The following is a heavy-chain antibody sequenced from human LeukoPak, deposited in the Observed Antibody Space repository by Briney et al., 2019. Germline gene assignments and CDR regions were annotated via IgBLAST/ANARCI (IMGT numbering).Heavy chain of an antibody. V-gene: IGHV3-74*01. CDR2: VSTDGSTT. CDR3: ARSIGYVES. CDR1: GFTFSTSW. J-gene: IGHJ5*02. D-gene: IGHD5-18*01. Sequence: HAGGSLRLSCAASGFTFSTSWMHWVRQASGKGLEWVSHVSTDGSTTAYADSMKGRFTISRENAKNTVYLQMNSLRAEDTAVYYCARSIGYVESWGQGTLVTVSS.